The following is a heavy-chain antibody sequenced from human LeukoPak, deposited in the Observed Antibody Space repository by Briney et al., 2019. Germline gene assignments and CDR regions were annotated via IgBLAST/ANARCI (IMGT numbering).Heavy chain of an antibody. Sequence: GGSLRLSCAASGFTFSTYSMNWVRQAPGKGLECVSYISSGSTTIYYADSVKGRFTISRDNAKNSLSLQMNSLRGEDTAVYYCARESTPGGYYYNYGMDVWGQGTTVTVSS. CDR1: GFTFSTYS. D-gene: IGHD2-2*01. V-gene: IGHV3-48*04. CDR3: ARESTPGGYYYNYGMDV. CDR2: ISSGSTTI. J-gene: IGHJ6*02.